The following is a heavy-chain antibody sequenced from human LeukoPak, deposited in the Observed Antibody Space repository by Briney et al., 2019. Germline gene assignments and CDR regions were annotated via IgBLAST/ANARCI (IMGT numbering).Heavy chain of an antibody. CDR1: GGSISSSSYY. V-gene: IGHV4-39*01. Sequence: SETLSLTCTVSGGSISSSSYYWGWLRHPPGKGLEWIGSIYYSGSTYYNPSLKTRVTISVDTSKNQFSLKLSSVTAADTAVYYCASGMELLWFGELLHWFDPWGQGTLVTVSS. CDR3: ASGMELLWFGELLHWFDP. CDR2: IYYSGST. D-gene: IGHD3-10*01. J-gene: IGHJ5*02.